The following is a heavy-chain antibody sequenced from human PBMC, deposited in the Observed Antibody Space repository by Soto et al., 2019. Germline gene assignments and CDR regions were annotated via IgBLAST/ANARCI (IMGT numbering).Heavy chain of an antibody. CDR1: GGSISSGGYY. CDR3: ARFTYGDDKHNFDY. J-gene: IGHJ4*02. D-gene: IGHD4-17*01. CDR2: IYYSGST. V-gene: IGHV4-31*03. Sequence: SETLSLTCTVSGGSISSGGYYWSWIRQHPGKGLEWIGYIYYSGSTYYNPSLKSRVTISVDTSKNQFSLKLSSVTAADTAVYYCARFTYGDDKHNFDYWGQGTLVTVSS.